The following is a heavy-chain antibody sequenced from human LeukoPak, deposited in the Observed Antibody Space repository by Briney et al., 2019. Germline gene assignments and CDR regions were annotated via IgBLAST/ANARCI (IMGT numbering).Heavy chain of an antibody. D-gene: IGHD4-23*01. V-gene: IGHV4-59*12. CDR1: GGSISSYY. J-gene: IGHJ4*02. CDR3: ARTRNGGSFDY. CDR2: IYHSGST. Sequence: SETLSLTCTVSGGSISSYYWSWIRQPPGKGLEWIGYIYHSGSTYYNPSLKSRVTISVDRSKNQFSLKLSSVTAADTAVYYCARTRNGGSFDYWGQRTLVTVSS.